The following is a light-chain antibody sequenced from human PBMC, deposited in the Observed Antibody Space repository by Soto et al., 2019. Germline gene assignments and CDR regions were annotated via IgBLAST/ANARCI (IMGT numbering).Light chain of an antibody. CDR2: DAS. J-gene: IGKJ2*01. V-gene: IGKV1-5*01. Sequence: DIQMTQSPSTLSASVGDRVTITCRAGQYISSWLAWYQQKPGKAPKLLIYDASSLESGVPSTFSGSRSGTEFTLTISSLQPDDFATYYCQQYEGYPYTFGTGTKLEIK. CDR3: QQYEGYPYT. CDR1: QYISSW.